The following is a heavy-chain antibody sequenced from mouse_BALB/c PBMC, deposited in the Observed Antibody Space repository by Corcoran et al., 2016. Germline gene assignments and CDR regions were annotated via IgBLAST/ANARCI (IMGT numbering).Heavy chain of an antibody. D-gene: IGHD2-1*01. V-gene: IGHV9-1*02. Sequence: QIQFVQSGPELKKPGETVKISCKASGYTFTNYGMNWVKQAPGKGLKWMGWINTYTGEPTYADDFKGRFAFSLETSASTAYLQINNLKNEDMATYFCASYYGNYDSAMDYWGQGTSVTVSS. CDR3: ASYYGNYDSAMDY. CDR2: INTYTGEP. CDR1: GYTFTNYG. J-gene: IGHJ4*01.